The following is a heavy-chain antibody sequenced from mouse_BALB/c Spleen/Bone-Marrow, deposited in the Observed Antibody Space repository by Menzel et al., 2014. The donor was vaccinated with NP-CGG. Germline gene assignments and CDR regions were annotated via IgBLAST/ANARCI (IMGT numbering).Heavy chain of an antibody. CDR1: GFNIKDTY. J-gene: IGHJ1*01. V-gene: IGHV14-3*02. Sequence: EVQVVESGAELVKPGASVKLSCTASGFNIKDTYMHWVKQRPEQDLEWIGRIDPANGNTKYDPKFQGKASITADTSSNTAYLQLSSLASEDTAVYYCASYRYAWYFDVWGAGTTVTVSS. CDR3: ASYRYAWYFDV. CDR2: IDPANGNT. D-gene: IGHD2-14*01.